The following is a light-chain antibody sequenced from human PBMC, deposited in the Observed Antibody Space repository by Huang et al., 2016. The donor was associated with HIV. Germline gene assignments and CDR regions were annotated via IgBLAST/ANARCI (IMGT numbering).Light chain of an antibody. V-gene: IGKV3-15*01. J-gene: IGKJ5*01. CDR2: SAS. CDR3: QQYSDRPPVIT. Sequence: EIVMTQSPVTLSVSPGERATLSCRASQSVTTNLAWYQQKPGQAPRLLIFSASTRAPCIPARFSGSGSGTEFTLTISGLQSEDFAVYYCQQYSDRPPVITFGQGTRLEIK. CDR1: QSVTTN.